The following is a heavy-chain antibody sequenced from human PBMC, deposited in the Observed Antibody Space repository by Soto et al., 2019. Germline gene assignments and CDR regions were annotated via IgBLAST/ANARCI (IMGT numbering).Heavy chain of an antibody. J-gene: IGHJ6*02. Sequence: QVQLVQSGAEVKKPGSSVKVSCKASGGTFSSYAISWVRQAPGQGLAWMGGIIPIFGTAIYEQKFQGRVTITAGESTSTASMELSSRGAEDTAVYYCARDVEKCWEVVVPAVIGYSSSWYAGYYGMAVCGQGTTVTVSS. CDR2: IIPIFGTA. D-gene: IGHD6-13*01. CDR3: ARDVEKCWEVVVPAVIGYSSSWYAGYYGMAV. CDR1: GGTFSSYA. V-gene: IGHV1-69*01.